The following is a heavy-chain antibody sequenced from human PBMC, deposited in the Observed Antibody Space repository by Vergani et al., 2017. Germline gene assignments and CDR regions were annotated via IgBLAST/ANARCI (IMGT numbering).Heavy chain of an antibody. CDR2: ISYDGSNK. CDR1: GFTFSSYA. D-gene: IGHD3-3*01. Sequence: QVQLVESGGGVVQPGRSLRLSCAASGFTFSSYAMHWVRQAPGKGLEWVAVISYDGSNKYYADSVKGRFTISRDNSKNTLYLQMNSLRAEYTAVYYCARADDFWSGYLDYWGQGTLVTVSS. J-gene: IGHJ4*02. CDR3: ARADDFWSGYLDY. V-gene: IGHV3-30-3*01.